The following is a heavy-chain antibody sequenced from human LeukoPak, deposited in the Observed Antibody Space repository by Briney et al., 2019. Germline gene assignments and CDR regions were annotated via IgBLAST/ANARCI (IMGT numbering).Heavy chain of an antibody. V-gene: IGHV5-51*03. Sequence: PEASVKISCQGSGYSFTNYWIAWVRQMPGKGLEWMGIIYPGDSDSRYSPSSQGQVTISADKSISTAYLQWSSLKASDTAMYYCARGGASGWHFDYWGQGTPVTVSS. CDR1: GYSFTNYW. D-gene: IGHD6-19*01. CDR2: IYPGDSDS. J-gene: IGHJ4*02. CDR3: ARGGASGWHFDY.